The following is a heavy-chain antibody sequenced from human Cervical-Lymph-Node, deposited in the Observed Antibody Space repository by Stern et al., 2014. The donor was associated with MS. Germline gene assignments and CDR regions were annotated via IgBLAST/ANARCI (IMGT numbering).Heavy chain of an antibody. CDR3: AHSLGFIAAAHWFDP. CDR2: IYWDDDK. V-gene: IGHV2-5*02. Sequence: QITLKESGPTLVKPTQTLTLTCTFSGFSLSTSGVGVGWIRQPPGKALEWLAPIYWDDDKRYSPSLKSRLPITKDTSKNQVVLTMTNMDPVDTATYYCAHSLGFIAAAHWFDPWGQGTLVTVSS. CDR1: GFSLSTSGVG. J-gene: IGHJ5*02. D-gene: IGHD6-13*01.